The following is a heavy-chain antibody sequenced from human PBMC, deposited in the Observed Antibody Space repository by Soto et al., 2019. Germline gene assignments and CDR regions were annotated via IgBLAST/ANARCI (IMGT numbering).Heavy chain of an antibody. CDR1: GGSISSRSYY. J-gene: IGHJ4*02. D-gene: IGHD5-12*01. Sequence: QLQLQESGPGLVKPSETLSLTCTVSGGSISSRSYYWGWIRQPPGKGLEWIGSIYYSGSTYYNPSLKSRVTISVDTSKIQFSLNLSSVTAADTAVFYCARLWGHGYSAYEIDYWGQGTLVTVSS. CDR3: ARLWGHGYSAYEIDY. V-gene: IGHV4-39*01. CDR2: IYYSGST.